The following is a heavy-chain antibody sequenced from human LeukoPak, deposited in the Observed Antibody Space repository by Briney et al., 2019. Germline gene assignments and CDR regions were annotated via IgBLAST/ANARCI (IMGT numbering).Heavy chain of an antibody. V-gene: IGHV3-21*01. D-gene: IGHD6-19*01. CDR2: ISSSSSYI. J-gene: IGHJ3*02. CDR1: GFTFSSYS. Sequence: PGGSLRLSCAASGFTFSSYSMNWVRQAPGKGLEWASSISSSSSYIYYADSVKGRFTISRDNAKNSLYLQMNGLRAEDTAVYYCARMKWLPRDAFDIWGQGTMVTVSS. CDR3: ARMKWLPRDAFDI.